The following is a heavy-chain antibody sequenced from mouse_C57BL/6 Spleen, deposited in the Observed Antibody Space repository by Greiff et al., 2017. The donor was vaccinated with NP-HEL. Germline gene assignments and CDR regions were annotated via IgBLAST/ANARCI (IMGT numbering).Heavy chain of an antibody. Sequence: EVMLVESGAELVKPGASVKLSCTASGFNIKDYYMHWVKQRTEQGLEWIGRIDPGDGETKYAPKFQGKATITADTSSNPAYLQLSSLTSEDTAVYYCARRDGYLRDFDVWGTGTTVTVSS. J-gene: IGHJ1*03. CDR2: IDPGDGET. D-gene: IGHD2-3*01. CDR3: ARRDGYLRDFDV. CDR1: GFNIKDYY. V-gene: IGHV14-2*01.